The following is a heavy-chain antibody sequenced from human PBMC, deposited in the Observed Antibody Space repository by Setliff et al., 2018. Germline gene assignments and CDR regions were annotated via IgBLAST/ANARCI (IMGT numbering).Heavy chain of an antibody. CDR2: ISYDGSNK. CDR3: ARASSSDNYNFWSGYYDGDAFDI. CDR1: GFTFSSYA. J-gene: IGHJ3*02. V-gene: IGHV3-30*04. Sequence: GGSLRLSCAASGFTFSSYAMHWVRQAPGKGLEWVAVISYDGSNKYYADSVKGRFTISRDNAKNSLYLQMNSLRAEDTAVYYCARASSSDNYNFWSGYYDGDAFDIWGQGTMVTVSS. D-gene: IGHD3-3*01.